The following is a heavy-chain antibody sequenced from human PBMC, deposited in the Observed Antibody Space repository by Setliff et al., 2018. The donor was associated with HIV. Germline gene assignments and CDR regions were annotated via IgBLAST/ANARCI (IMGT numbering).Heavy chain of an antibody. CDR1: GYSFGGYY. Sequence: ASVKVSCKASGYSFGGYYMSWIRQAPGQALEWMGRINPNNGATEYAQKFQGRVTTTSDSLTSTAHMELTRLRSDDTAVYYYARDLGIVIPFDYWGQGTLVTVSS. J-gene: IGHJ4*02. CDR3: ARDLGIVIPFDY. V-gene: IGHV1-2*06. D-gene: IGHD3-16*01. CDR2: INPNNGAT.